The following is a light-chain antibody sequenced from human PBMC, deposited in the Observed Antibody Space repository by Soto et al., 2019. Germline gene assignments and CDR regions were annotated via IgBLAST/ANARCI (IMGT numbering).Light chain of an antibody. CDR3: QQFNSLPLT. CDR2: AAS. CDR1: QGISSY. V-gene: IGKV1-9*01. Sequence: IQLTQSPSSLSASVGDRVTITCRASQGISSYLAWYQQNPGKAPKVLIYAASTLQSGVPSRFSGSGSGTDFTLTISSLQPEDFATYYCQQFNSLPLTFGGGTKVDI. J-gene: IGKJ4*01.